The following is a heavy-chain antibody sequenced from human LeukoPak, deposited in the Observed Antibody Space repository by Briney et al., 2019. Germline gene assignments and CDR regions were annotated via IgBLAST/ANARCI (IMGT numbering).Heavy chain of an antibody. Sequence: GGSLRLSCAASGFTYSSYSMNLVRQATGKGLEWVSSSSSSSSYIYYADSVEGRFTISRDNVKNSLYLQMNSLRAEDTAVYYCARDDSPFRHSSSWINWFDPRGQGTLVTVSS. D-gene: IGHD6-13*01. CDR1: GFTYSSYS. J-gene: IGHJ5*02. V-gene: IGHV3-21*01. CDR3: ARDDSPFRHSSSWINWFDP. CDR2: SSSSSSYI.